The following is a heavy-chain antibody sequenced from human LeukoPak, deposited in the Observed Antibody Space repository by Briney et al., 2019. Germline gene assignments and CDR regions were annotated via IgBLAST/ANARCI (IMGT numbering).Heavy chain of an antibody. CDR3: ARVKGGIAAAGNYFDY. CDR1: GFTVSSNY. Sequence: GGSLRLSCAASGFTVSSNYMSWVRQAPGKGLEWVANIKQDGSEKYYVDSVKGRFTISRDNAKNSLYLQMNSLRAEDTAVYYCARVKGGIAAAGNYFDYWGQGTLVTVSS. J-gene: IGHJ4*02. V-gene: IGHV3-7*01. CDR2: IKQDGSEK. D-gene: IGHD6-13*01.